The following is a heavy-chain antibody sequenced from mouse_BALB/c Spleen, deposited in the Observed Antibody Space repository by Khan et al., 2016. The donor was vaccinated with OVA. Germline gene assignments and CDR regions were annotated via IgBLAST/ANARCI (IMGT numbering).Heavy chain of an antibody. V-gene: IGHV1-9*01. CDR2: ILPGSGSR. CDR1: GYTFSGYW. J-gene: IGHJ2*01. D-gene: IGHD1-1*01. CDR3: ARVNYGSRDYFDY. Sequence: QVQLQQSGAELMKPGASVKISCKATGYTFSGYWLEWVKQRPGHGLEWIGEILPGSGSRNYNEKFKGKATFTADISSKTTYMQLSSLKSEDSAVYYCARVNYGSRDYFDYWGQGTTLTVSS.